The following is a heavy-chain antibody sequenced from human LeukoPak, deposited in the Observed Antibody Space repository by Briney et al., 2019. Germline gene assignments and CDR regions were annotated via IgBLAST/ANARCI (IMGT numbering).Heavy chain of an antibody. J-gene: IGHJ5*02. CDR1: GYTFTSYG. V-gene: IGHV1-18*01. CDR2: ISAYNGNR. CDR3: ARDNLVNRWWFDP. Sequence: ASVKVSCKASGYTFTSYGISWVRQAPGQGLEWMGWISAYNGNRKYAQKLQGRVTMTTDTSTSTAYMELRSLRSDDTAVYYCARDNLVNRWWFDPWGQGTLVTVSS. D-gene: IGHD1-14*01.